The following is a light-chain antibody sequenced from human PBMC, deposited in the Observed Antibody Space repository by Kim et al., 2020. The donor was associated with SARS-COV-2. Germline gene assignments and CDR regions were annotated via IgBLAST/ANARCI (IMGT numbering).Light chain of an antibody. Sequence: DIQMTQSPSSLSASVGDRVTITCQASQDISNYLNWYQQKPGKAPNLVIYDASNLETGVPSRFSGSVSGTHFTLTISSLQPEDIATYYCQQYDNLPITFGQGTRLEIK. V-gene: IGKV1-33*01. CDR1: QDISNY. J-gene: IGKJ5*01. CDR2: DAS. CDR3: QQYDNLPIT.